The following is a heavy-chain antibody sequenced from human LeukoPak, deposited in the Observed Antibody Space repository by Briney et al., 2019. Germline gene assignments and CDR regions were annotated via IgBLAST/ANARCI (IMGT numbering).Heavy chain of an antibody. V-gene: IGHV4-34*01. CDR1: GGSFSGYY. CDR2: INHSGST. CDR3: ARVTPSN. J-gene: IGHJ4*02. D-gene: IGHD1-14*01. Sequence: KASETLSLTCAVYGGSFSGYYWSWIRQPPGKGLEWIGEINHSGSTNYNPSLKSRVTISVDTSKNQFSLKLSSVTAADTAVYYCARVTPSNWGQGTLVTVSS.